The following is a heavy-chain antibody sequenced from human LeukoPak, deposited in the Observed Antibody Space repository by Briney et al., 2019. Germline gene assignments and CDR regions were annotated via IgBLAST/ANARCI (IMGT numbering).Heavy chain of an antibody. CDR3: AARNAYGDYTLYFDY. CDR1: GFTFTSPA. V-gene: IGHV1-58*01. J-gene: IGHJ4*02. D-gene: IGHD4-17*01. Sequence: SVKVSCKASGFTFTSPAVQWVRQARGQRLEWIGWIVVGSGNTNYAQKFQERVTITRDMSTSTAYTELSSLRSEDTAVYYCAARNAYGDYTLYFDYWGQGTLVTVSS. CDR2: IVVGSGNT.